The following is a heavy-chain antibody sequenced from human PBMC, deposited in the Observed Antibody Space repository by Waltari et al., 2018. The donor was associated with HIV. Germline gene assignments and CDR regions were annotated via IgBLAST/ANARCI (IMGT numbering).Heavy chain of an antibody. CDR2: IHGYGAT. D-gene: IGHD3-10*01. CDR3: VRGPPKYYYFHNWFDA. Sequence: EAMLVESGGGLVRQGGSLRLACAASGFHLTAHPPNWVRQAPGRGLEWVSVIHGYGATFHADFVNGRFTISIDNSKNILFLQMISLRVEDTAVYYCVRGPPKYYYFHNWFDAWGQGTLVAVSS. CDR1: GFHLTAHP. V-gene: IGHV3-66*01. J-gene: IGHJ5*02.